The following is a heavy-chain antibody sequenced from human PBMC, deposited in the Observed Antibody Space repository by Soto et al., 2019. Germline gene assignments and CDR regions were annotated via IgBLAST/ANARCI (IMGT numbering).Heavy chain of an antibody. J-gene: IGHJ4*02. D-gene: IGHD1-26*01. V-gene: IGHV3-21*01. Sequence: EVQLVESGGGLVKPGGSLRLSCVASGFTFSSQSMNWVRQAPGKGLECVSSISSGSSYIHYADSVKGRFTISRDNAKNSLYLQMSSLRAEDTAVYYCASLSGSQDYWGQGTLVTVSS. CDR2: ISSGSSYI. CDR3: ASLSGSQDY. CDR1: GFTFSSQS.